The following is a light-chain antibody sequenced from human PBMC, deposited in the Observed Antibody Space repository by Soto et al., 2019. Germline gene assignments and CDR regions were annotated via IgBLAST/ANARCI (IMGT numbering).Light chain of an antibody. CDR3: SSYTSSSTPSYV. V-gene: IGLV2-14*01. J-gene: IGLJ1*01. CDR1: SSDVGGYNY. CDR2: DVS. Sequence: QSALAQPASVSGSPGQSITISCTGTSSDVGGYNYVSWYQQHPGKAPKLIISDVSNRPSGVSNRSSGSKSGNTASLTNSGLQAEDEADYYCSSYTSSSTPSYVPGTGTKVTVL.